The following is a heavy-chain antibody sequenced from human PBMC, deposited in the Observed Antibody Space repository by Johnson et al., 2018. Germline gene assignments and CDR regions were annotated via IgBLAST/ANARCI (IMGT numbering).Heavy chain of an antibody. CDR2: ISFDGSNK. CDR3: AKASLGYCSSTSCPHDAFDI. D-gene: IGHD2-2*01. CDR1: GFTFSSYG. Sequence: QVQLVQSGGGLVQPGRSLRLSCAASGFTFSSYGMHWVRQAPGKGLEWVAVISFDGSNKYYADSVKGRFTISRDHSNNTLYQQMNSLRAEDTAVYYCAKASLGYCSSTSCPHDAFDIWGQGTMVTVSS. V-gene: IGHV3-30*18. J-gene: IGHJ3*02.